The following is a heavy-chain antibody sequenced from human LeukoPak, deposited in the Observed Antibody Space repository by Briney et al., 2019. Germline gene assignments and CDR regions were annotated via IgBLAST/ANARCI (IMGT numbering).Heavy chain of an antibody. V-gene: IGHV3-48*01. J-gene: IGHJ6*02. CDR2: ISSSTTTI. Sequence: GGSLRLSCAASGFTFSTYSMNWVRQAPGKGLEWVSSISSSTTTIYYADSVKGRFTISRDNAKNSLYLQMNSLRAEDTAVYYCARVRAGYCTSTSCYTGMDVWGQGTTVTVSS. CDR3: ARVRAGYCTSTSCYTGMDV. CDR1: GFTFSTYS. D-gene: IGHD2-2*01.